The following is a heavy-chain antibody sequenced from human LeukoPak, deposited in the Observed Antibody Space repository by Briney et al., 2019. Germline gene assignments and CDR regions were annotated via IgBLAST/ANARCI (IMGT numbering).Heavy chain of an antibody. J-gene: IGHJ4*02. CDR3: AREGREYDYVWGSYRGGFDY. CDR1: GGSISSSSYY. CDR2: IYTSGST. D-gene: IGHD3-16*02. V-gene: IGHV4-61*02. Sequence: SETLSLTCTVSGGSISSSSYYWSWIRQPAGKGLEWIGRIYTSGSTNYNPSLKSRVTMSVDTSKNQFSLKLSSVTAADTAVYYCAREGREYDYVWGSYRGGFDYWGQGTLVTVSS.